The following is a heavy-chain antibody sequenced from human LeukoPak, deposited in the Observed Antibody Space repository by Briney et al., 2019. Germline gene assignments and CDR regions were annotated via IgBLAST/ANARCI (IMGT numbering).Heavy chain of an antibody. J-gene: IGHJ4*02. V-gene: IGHV4-38-2*02. Sequence: SETLSLTCTVSGYSISSGYYWGWIRQPPGKGLEWIGSIYHSGSTYYNPSLKSRVTISVDTSKNQFSLKLSSVTAADTAVYYCAREGVGATGTPLDYWGQGTLVTVSS. CDR1: GYSISSGYY. CDR2: IYHSGST. CDR3: AREGVGATGTPLDY. D-gene: IGHD1-26*01.